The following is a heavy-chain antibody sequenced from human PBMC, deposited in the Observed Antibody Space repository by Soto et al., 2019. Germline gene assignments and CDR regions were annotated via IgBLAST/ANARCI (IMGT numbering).Heavy chain of an antibody. D-gene: IGHD5-18*01. CDR3: VRVRGKTWIQLWTGTHDY. CDR1: VGTFSSYA. CDR2: IIPIFGTA. J-gene: IGHJ4*02. Sequence: ASVKVSCKASVGTFSSYAISWVRQAPGQGLEWMGGIIPIFGTANYAQKFQGRVTITADESTSTAYMELSSLRSEDTAVYYCVRVRGKTWIQLWTGTHDYWGQGTLVTVSS. V-gene: IGHV1-69*13.